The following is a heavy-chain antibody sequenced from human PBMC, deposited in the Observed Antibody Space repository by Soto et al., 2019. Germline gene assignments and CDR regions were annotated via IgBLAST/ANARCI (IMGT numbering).Heavy chain of an antibody. D-gene: IGHD5-12*01. Sequence: QVQLQESGPGLVKPSQTLSLTCTVSGGSISSGDYYWSWIRQPPGKGLEWIGYIYYSGGTYYNPSLHRLVTLSVDTSKNHFSLTLSSVPAADPAVYYCARGLFGNRGYDWLGQTDAFDIWGQGTIVTVSS. CDR3: ARGLFGNRGYDWLGQTDAFDI. J-gene: IGHJ3*02. V-gene: IGHV4-30-4*01. CDR1: GGSISSGDYY. CDR2: IYYSGGT.